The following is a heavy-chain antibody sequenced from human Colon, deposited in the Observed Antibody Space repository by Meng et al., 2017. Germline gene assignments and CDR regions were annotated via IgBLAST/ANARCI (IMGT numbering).Heavy chain of an antibody. V-gene: IGHV4-4*02. CDR2: VFHTGGT. Sequence: QVHLQESGPGLVKPSETPSLTCAVSGASITTRNWWNWVRQAPGKGLEWIGDVFHTGGTSYNPSLESRLTISVDRSKNQFYLNLRSVTAADTATYYCARGGDWGFDYWGPGTLVTVSS. J-gene: IGHJ4*02. D-gene: IGHD3-16*01. CDR1: GASITTRNW. CDR3: ARGGDWGFDY.